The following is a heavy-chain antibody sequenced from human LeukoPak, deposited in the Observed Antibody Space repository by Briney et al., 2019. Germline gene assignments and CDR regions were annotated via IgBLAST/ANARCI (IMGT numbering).Heavy chain of an antibody. CDR3: AKVTNDYGDYELDY. CDR1: GFTFSSYA. Sequence: GGSLRLSCAASGFTFSSYAMSWVRQAPGKGLEWVSAISGGGGSTYYADSVKGRFTISRDNSKNTLYLQMNSLRAEDTAVYYCAKVTNDYGDYELDYWGQGTLVTVSS. D-gene: IGHD4-17*01. V-gene: IGHV3-23*01. CDR2: ISGGGGST. J-gene: IGHJ4*02.